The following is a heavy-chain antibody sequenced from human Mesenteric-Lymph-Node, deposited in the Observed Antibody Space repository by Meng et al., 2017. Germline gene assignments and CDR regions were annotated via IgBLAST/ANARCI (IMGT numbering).Heavy chain of an antibody. J-gene: IGHJ4*02. Sequence: GGSLRLSCAASGFTFSSYEMNWVRQAPGKGLEWVSYISSSGSTIYYADSVKGRFTISRDNAKNSLYLQMNSLRAEDTAVYYCARDKRSSDTAMVFDYWSQGTLVTVSS. V-gene: IGHV3-48*03. CDR1: GFTFSSYE. CDR3: ARDKRSSDTAMVFDY. CDR2: ISSSGSTI. D-gene: IGHD5-18*01.